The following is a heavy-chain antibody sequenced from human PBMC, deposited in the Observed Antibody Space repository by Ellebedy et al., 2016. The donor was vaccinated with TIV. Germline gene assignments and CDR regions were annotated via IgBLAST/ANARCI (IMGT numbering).Heavy chain of an antibody. CDR1: GFTVRSNY. Sequence: GESLKISXAASGFTVRSNYMSWVRQAPGKGLEWVSVIYSCGSTYYADSVKGRFTISRDNSKNTLYLQMNSLRAEDTAVYYCAREGQGYGYTGAEIYYYYMDVWGKGTTVTASS. CDR3: AREGQGYGYTGAEIYYYYMDV. V-gene: IGHV3-66*03. D-gene: IGHD5-18*01. J-gene: IGHJ6*03. CDR2: IYSCGST.